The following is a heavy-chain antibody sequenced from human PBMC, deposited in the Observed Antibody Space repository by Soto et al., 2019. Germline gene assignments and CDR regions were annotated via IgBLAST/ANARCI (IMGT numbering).Heavy chain of an antibody. D-gene: IGHD5-12*01. CDR2: IWYDGSYK. CDR1: GFTFRNYG. Sequence: SLRLSCAASGFTFRNYGMHWGRQVPGKGLEWVAVIWYDGSYKYYAESVKGRFTISRDNSKNTLFLQMDSLRVEDTALYYCARLVGYSGTDGQGATAPRAIDYSAHG. V-gene: IGHV3-33*01. J-gene: IGHJ4*01. CDR3: ARLVGYSGTDGQGATAPRAIDY.